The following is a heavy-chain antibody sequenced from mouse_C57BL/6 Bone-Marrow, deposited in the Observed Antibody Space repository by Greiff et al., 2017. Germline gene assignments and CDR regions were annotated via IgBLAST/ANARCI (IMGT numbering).Heavy chain of an antibody. CDR1: GYTFTDYT. V-gene: IGHV1-78*01. CDR3: ARRSLCDGYYGFFDY. D-gene: IGHD2-3*01. CDR2: IYPRDGST. J-gene: IGHJ2*02. Sequence: QVQLQQSDAELVKPGASVKISCKASGYTFTDYTIHWMKQRPEQGLEWIGDIYPRDGSTKYNEKFKGKATLTADKSSSTAYMQLNSLTSEDSAVYFCARRSLCDGYYGFFDYWGQGTSLTVSS.